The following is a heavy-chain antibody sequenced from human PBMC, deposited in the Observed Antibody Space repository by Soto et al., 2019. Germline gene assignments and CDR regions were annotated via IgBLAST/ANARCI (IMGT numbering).Heavy chain of an antibody. D-gene: IGHD2-2*02. J-gene: IGHJ4*02. CDR2: IKSKTDGGTT. Sequence: EVQLVESGGGLVQPGGSLKLSCAASGFTFSGSAMHWVRQASGKGLEWGGRIKSKTDGGTTDYAAPVKGRFTISRDDSKNTRDLQMNSLKTEDTAVYYCTTGDYCSSTSCYKVDYWGQGTLVTDS. CDR1: GFTFSGSA. CDR3: TTGDYCSSTSCYKVDY. V-gene: IGHV3-15*01.